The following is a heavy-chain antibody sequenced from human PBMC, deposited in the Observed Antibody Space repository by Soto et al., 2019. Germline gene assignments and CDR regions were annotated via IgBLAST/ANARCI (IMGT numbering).Heavy chain of an antibody. J-gene: IGHJ4*02. CDR1: VYSFTSYW. CDR3: ARVSDGSPHGRGYLDY. D-gene: IGHD3-10*02. Sequence: PSDALKMSFKGSVYSFTSYWIGWVRQMPGKGLEWMGIIYPVDSATRYSPSFQGQVTISADKSISTAYLHSSSLNASDTAMYYCARVSDGSPHGRGYLDYWGQGTLVTVCS. CDR2: IYPVDSAT. V-gene: IGHV5-51*01.